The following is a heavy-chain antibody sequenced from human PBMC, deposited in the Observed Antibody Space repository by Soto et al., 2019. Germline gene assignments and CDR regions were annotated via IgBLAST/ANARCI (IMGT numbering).Heavy chain of an antibody. Sequence: GGSLRLSCAASGFTFSSYAMHWVRQAPGKGLEWVAVISYDGSNKYYADSVKGRFTISRDNSKNMLYLQMNSLRAEDTAVYYCARGAAIAAAGMCPDYWGQGTLVTVSS. V-gene: IGHV3-30-3*01. CDR2: ISYDGSNK. J-gene: IGHJ4*02. D-gene: IGHD6-13*01. CDR3: ARGAAIAAAGMCPDY. CDR1: GFTFSSYA.